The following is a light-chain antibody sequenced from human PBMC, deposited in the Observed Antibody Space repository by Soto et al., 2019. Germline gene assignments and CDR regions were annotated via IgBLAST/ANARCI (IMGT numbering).Light chain of an antibody. CDR3: QQYYSYPPNVGLGSFT. CDR1: QGVSTW. V-gene: IGKV1-12*01. CDR2: AAS. J-gene: IGKJ3*01. Sequence: DIQMTQSPSSVSASVGDRVTITCRASQGVSTWLAWYQQKPGKAPKLLIYAASTLQSGVPSRFSGSGSGTDFTLTISCLQSEDFATYYCQQYYSYPPNVGLGSFTFGPGTKVDIK.